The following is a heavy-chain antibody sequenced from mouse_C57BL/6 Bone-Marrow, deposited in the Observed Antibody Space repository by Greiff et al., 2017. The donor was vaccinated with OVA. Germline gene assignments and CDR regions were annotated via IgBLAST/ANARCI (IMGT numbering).Heavy chain of an antibody. V-gene: IGHV5-6*02. Sequence: EVKLMESVGDLVKPGGSLKLSCAASGFTFSSYGMSWVRQTPDKRLEWVATISSGGSYTYYPDSVKGRFTISSDNAKNTLYLQMSSLKSEDTAMYYCARRPYYYGSSYGDAMDYWGQGTSVTVSS. CDR3: ARRPYYYGSSYGDAMDY. D-gene: IGHD1-1*01. J-gene: IGHJ4*01. CDR2: ISSGGSYT. CDR1: GFTFSSYG.